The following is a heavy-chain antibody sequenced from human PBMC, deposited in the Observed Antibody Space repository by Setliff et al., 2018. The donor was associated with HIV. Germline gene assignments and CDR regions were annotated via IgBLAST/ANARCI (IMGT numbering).Heavy chain of an antibody. V-gene: IGHV1-18*01. CDR3: VRLTADRTNYYYYMDV. CDR1: GYSLSTYA. J-gene: IGHJ6*03. CDR2: IDSNHGNR. Sequence: ASVKVSCKASGYSLSTYAISWVRQAPGQGLEWMGWIDSNHGNRNFAQKFRGRVTMTTDISTNTAYMEVRSLSFDDTAVYYCVRLTADRTNYYYYMDVWGKGTTVTVSS. D-gene: IGHD2-8*01.